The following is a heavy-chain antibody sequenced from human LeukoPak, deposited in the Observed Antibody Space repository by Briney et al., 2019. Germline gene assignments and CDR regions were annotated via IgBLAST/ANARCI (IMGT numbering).Heavy chain of an antibody. V-gene: IGHV4-61*02. CDR3: AAEEQVGSTRGYYYYYYYMDV. CDR2: IYTSGST. Sequence: PSETLSLTCTASGGSISSGSYYWSWIRQPAGKGLEWIGRIYTSGSTNYNPSLKSRVTISVDTSKNQFSLKLSSVTAADTAVYYYAAEEQVGSTRGYYYYYYYMDVWGKGTTVTISS. J-gene: IGHJ6*03. D-gene: IGHD1-26*01. CDR1: GGSISSGSYY.